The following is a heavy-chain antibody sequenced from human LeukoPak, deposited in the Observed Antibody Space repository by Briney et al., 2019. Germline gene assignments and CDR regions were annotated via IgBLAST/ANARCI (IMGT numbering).Heavy chain of an antibody. J-gene: IGHJ4*02. CDR2: LASGSQT. D-gene: IGHD5-18*01. V-gene: IGHV3-13*01. CDR3: VREARGYHYTYFDY. CDR1: GFTLGRHD. Sequence: GSLRLSCTASGFTLGRHDMHWVRQTTGEGLEWVAALASGSQTFYAGSVKGRFTVSREDAKNSLYLQMNSLKAGDTAVYYCVREARGYHYTYFDYWGQGTLVTVSS.